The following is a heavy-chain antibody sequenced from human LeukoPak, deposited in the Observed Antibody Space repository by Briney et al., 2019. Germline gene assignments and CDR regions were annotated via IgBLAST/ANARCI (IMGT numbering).Heavy chain of an antibody. CDR1: GYTFTGYY. CDR2: IDPNSGGT. V-gene: IGHV1-2*02. D-gene: IGHD2-2*02. Sequence: ASVKVSCKASGYTFTGYYMHWVRQAPGQGLEWMGWIDPNSGGTNYAQKLQGRVTMTTDTSTSTAYMELRSLRSDDTAVYYCASGTYCSSTSCYRGYFDYWGQGTLVTVSS. J-gene: IGHJ4*02. CDR3: ASGTYCSSTSCYRGYFDY.